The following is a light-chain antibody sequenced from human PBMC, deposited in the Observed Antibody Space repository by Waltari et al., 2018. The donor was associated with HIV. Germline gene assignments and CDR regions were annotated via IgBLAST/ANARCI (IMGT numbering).Light chain of an antibody. Sequence: ESLMAQSLDTLSLFPGERATFSCRASQNVSSHLSWYQQRPGQTPRLLMYEASTRATDVPIRFSGSGSGSEFYLSISSLQSEDIGDYFCQQYSEWPLTFGPGTRLNIK. V-gene: IGKV3-15*01. CDR2: EAS. J-gene: IGKJ3*01. CDR1: QNVSSH. CDR3: QQYSEWPLT.